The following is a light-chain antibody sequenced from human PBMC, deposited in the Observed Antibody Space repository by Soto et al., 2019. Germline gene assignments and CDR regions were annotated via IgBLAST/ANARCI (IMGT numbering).Light chain of an antibody. CDR3: QKYNSALT. Sequence: DIQMTQSPSSLSASVGDRVTITCRASQDISIYLAWYQQKPGKVPKLLIYAASILRSGVPSRFSGSGYGTDFTLTISSLHPEDVATYYCQKYNSALTFGGGTKVEIK. J-gene: IGKJ4*01. V-gene: IGKV1-27*01. CDR1: QDISIY. CDR2: AAS.